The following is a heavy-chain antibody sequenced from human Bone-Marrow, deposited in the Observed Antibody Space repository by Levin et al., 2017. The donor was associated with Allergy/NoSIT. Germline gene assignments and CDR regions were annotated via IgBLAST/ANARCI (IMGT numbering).Heavy chain of an antibody. V-gene: IGHV2-70*20. J-gene: IGHJ6*02. CDR2: IDWSDDK. CDR3: ARDSYHYGMDV. CDR1: GFSLTTSPMC. D-gene: IGHD4-11*01. Sequence: ASGPTLVKPTETLTLTCTFSGFSLTTSPMCVSWVRQPPGKALEWLAFIDWSDDKYYNTSLRTRLTISKDTSKNQVVLTMTNMDPVDTGTYYCARDSYHYGMDVWGQGTTVTVSS.